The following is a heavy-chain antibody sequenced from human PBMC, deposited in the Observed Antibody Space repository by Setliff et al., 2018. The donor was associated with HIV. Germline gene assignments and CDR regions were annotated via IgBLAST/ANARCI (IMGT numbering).Heavy chain of an antibody. D-gene: IGHD1-26*01. CDR3: ARDFRIGWAVQDYWYFDL. V-gene: IGHV4-39*02. CDR2: IFHNGNT. Sequence: PSETLSLTCTVSGGSISNTNYYWGWIRQPPGKGLEWIGNIFHNGNTYYNATLESRVAISVDTSKRQFSLRMNSVTAADTAVYYCARDFRIGWAVQDYWYFDLWGRGTLVTVSS. CDR1: GGSISNTNYY. J-gene: IGHJ2*01.